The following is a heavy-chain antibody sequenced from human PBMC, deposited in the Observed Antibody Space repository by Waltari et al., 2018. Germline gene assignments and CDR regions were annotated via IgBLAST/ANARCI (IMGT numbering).Heavy chain of an antibody. CDR1: GYSISSGYY. Sequence: QVQLQESGPGLVKPSETLSLTCTVSGYSISSGYYWGWIRQPPGKGLEWIGTIDHSGSTYYNPSLKSRVIISVDTSKNQFSLKLSSVTAADTAVYYCARDRDYGDYALDVWGKGTTVTVSS. V-gene: IGHV4-38-2*02. D-gene: IGHD4-17*01. J-gene: IGHJ6*04. CDR3: ARDRDYGDYALDV. CDR2: IDHSGST.